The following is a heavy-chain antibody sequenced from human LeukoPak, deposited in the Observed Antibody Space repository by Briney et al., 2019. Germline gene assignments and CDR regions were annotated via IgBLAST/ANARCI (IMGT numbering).Heavy chain of an antibody. Sequence: ASVKLSCTASGYTFTGYYMHWVRQAPGQGLEWMGRINTNSGGTNYAQTFKGRVTMTRDQSMSTAYLELSRLRSEETAVSSFARDADSESSRFDWLFRYNCFDPWGQGTLVTVSS. CDR3: ARDADSESSRFDWLFRYNCFDP. CDR1: GYTFTGYY. J-gene: IGHJ5*02. CDR2: INTNSGGT. D-gene: IGHD3-9*01. V-gene: IGHV1-2*06.